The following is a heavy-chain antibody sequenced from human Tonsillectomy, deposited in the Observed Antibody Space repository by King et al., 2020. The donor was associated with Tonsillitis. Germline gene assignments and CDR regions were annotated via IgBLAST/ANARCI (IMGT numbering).Heavy chain of an antibody. CDR2: ISDSDGTT. J-gene: IGHJ4*02. Sequence: VQLVESGGGLVQPGESLRLSCAASGFTFSSYALSWVRQAPGKGLEWVAGISDSDGTTYYTNSVKGRFTISRDISKNTLFLQMNSLRAGDTAIYYCAKRFSGNSGSFDYWGQGTLVSVSS. D-gene: IGHD6-19*01. CDR1: GFTFSSYA. V-gene: IGHV3-23*04. CDR3: AKRFSGNSGSFDY.